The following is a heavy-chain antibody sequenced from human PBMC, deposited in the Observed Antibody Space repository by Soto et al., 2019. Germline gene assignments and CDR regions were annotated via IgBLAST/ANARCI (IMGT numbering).Heavy chain of an antibody. V-gene: IGHV5-10-1*01. J-gene: IGHJ5*02. CDR1: GYSFNTYW. CDR2: IDPGTSYS. D-gene: IGHD3-3*01. Sequence: PWESLKISCQGSGYSFNTYWISWVRQVPGKGLEWMGRIDPGTSYSNYSPSFEGHVTISVDKSKSTAFLQWSSLKASDTAMYYCARHPTLHESRVWSGFDPWGQGTLVTVSS. CDR3: ARHPTLHESRVWSGFDP.